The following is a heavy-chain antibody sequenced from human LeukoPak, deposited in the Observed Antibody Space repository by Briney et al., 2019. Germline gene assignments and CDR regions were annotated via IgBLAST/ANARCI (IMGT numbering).Heavy chain of an antibody. V-gene: IGHV1-2*02. CDR2: INPNSGGT. D-gene: IGHD2-8*01. CDR1: GYTFTGYY. J-gene: IGHJ4*02. CDR3: GRGRGNGRPENYFDY. Sequence: ASVKVSCKASGYTFTGYYMHWVRQAPGQGLEWMGWINPNSGGTNYAQKFQGRVTMTRDTSISTAYMELSRLRSEDTAVYFCGRGRGNGRPENYFDYWGQGTLVTVSS.